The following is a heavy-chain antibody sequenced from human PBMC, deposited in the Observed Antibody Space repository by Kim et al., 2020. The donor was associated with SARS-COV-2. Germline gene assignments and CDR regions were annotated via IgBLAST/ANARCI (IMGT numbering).Heavy chain of an antibody. D-gene: IGHD3-22*01. CDR2: IKQDGSEK. CDR3: ARAHGYYDSSGFAEYFQH. CDR1: GFTFSSYW. J-gene: IGHJ1*01. Sequence: GGSLRLSCAASGFTFSSYWMSWVRQAPGKGLEWVANIKQDGSEKYYVDSVKGRFTISRDNAKNSLYLQMNSLRAEDTAVYYCARAHGYYDSSGFAEYFQHWGQGTLVTVSS. V-gene: IGHV3-7*01.